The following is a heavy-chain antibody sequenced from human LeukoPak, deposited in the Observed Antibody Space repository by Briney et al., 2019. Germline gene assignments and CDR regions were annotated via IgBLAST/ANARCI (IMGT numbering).Heavy chain of an antibody. CDR3: TREAEYSGSPLFKY. V-gene: IGHV1-18*01. CDR1: GYTFTTYG. Sequence: ASVKVSRETSGYTFTTYGISWVRQAPGQGLEWMGWISAYYGDTKYAQKFQGRVTMTRDISTSTAYMEVRSLRSDDTAVYYCTREAEYSGSPLFKYWGQGTLVTVSS. J-gene: IGHJ4*02. D-gene: IGHD6-25*01. CDR2: ISAYYGDT.